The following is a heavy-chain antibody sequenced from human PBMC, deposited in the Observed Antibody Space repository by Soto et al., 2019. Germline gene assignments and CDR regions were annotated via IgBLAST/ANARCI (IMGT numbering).Heavy chain of an antibody. V-gene: IGHV1-18*01. J-gene: IGHJ4*02. CDR3: ARDRGSSGLFDR. D-gene: IGHD6-19*01. Sequence: KFQGRLTMTTDTSTSTAYMELTSLRSDDTAVYYCARDRGSSGLFDRWGQGTVVTVSS.